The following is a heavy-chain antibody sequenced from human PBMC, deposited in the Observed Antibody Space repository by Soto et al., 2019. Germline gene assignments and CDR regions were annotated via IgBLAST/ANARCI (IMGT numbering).Heavy chain of an antibody. J-gene: IGHJ4*01. CDR2: IYYSGST. D-gene: IGHD2-21*02. V-gene: IGHV4-31*03. CDR1: GGSISSGGYY. Sequence: TLSLTCTVSGGSISSGGYYWSWIRQHPGKGLEWIGYIYYSGSTYYNPSLKSRVTISVDTSKNQFSLKLSSVTAADTAVYYCARDAVGGDRYFDYWGHGTLVTVSS. CDR3: ARDAVGGDRYFDY.